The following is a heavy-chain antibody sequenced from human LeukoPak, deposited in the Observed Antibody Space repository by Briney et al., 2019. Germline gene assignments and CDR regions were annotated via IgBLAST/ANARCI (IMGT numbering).Heavy chain of an antibody. V-gene: IGHV3-48*03. CDR2: ISTSGSTI. D-gene: IGHD1-1*01. CDR3: ASGIRERGFDY. Sequence: GGSLRLSCAASGFTFSNYEMNWVRQAPGKGLEWVSYISTSGSTIYYADSVKGRFTISRDNAKNSLYLQMNSLRPDDTALYFCASGIRERGFDYWGHGTLVTVSS. CDR1: GFTFSNYE. J-gene: IGHJ4*01.